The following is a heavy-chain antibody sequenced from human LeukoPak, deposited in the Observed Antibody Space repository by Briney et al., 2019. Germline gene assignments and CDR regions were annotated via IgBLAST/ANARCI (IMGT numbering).Heavy chain of an antibody. CDR1: GFTFSDPA. Sequence: GGSLRLSCAASGFTFSDPAMTWVRQVPGKGLEWVSLISSSGGNTYYADSVKGRFTISRDNSKNTLSLQMNSLRVEDTAIYYCAKDIQLSTWGLGTMVTVSS. D-gene: IGHD3-16*02. V-gene: IGHV3-23*01. CDR3: AKDIQLST. CDR2: ISSSGGNT. J-gene: IGHJ3*01.